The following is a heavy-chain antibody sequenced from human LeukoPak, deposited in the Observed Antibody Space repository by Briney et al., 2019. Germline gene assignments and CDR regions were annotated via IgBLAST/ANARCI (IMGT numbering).Heavy chain of an antibody. J-gene: IGHJ4*02. CDR1: GFTFSSYA. V-gene: IGHV3-23*01. CDR3: AKVDCSSTSCCGDY. D-gene: IGHD2-2*01. CDR2: ISGSGGST. Sequence: GGSLRLSCAASGFTFSSYAMSWVHQAPGKGPEWVSAISGSGGSTYYADSVKGRFTISRDNSKNTLYLQMNSLRAEDTAVYYCAKVDCSSTSCCGDYWGQGTLVTVSS.